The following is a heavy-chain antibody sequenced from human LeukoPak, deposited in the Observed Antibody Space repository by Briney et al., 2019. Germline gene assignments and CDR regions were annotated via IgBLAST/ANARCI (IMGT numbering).Heavy chain of an antibody. CDR1: GFTFSSYW. CDR2: IKQDGSEK. J-gene: IGHJ6*02. Sequence: GGSLRLSCAASGFTFSSYWMSWVRQAPGKGLEWVANIKQDGSEKYYVDSVKGRFTISRDNPKNSLYLQMNSLRDEDTALYYCARDVGRGDGMDVWGLGTTVTVSS. V-gene: IGHV3-7*01. CDR3: ARDVGRGDGMDV.